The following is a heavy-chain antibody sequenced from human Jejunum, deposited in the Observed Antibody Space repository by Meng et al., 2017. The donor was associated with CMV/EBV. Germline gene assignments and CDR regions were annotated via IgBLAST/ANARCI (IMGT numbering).Heavy chain of an antibody. V-gene: IGHV1-18*01. CDR2: ISPYNGNK. D-gene: IGHD3-3*01. J-gene: IGHJ3*01. Sequence: LTRYDISWVRQAPGKGLEWMGWISPYNGNKKYSQNLQGRVTMTTDTFTSTVYMELGSLRSDDTAVYYCARGRTRFLEWLPSDWFDFWGQGTMVTVSS. CDR1: LTRYD. CDR3: ARGRTRFLEWLPSDWFDF.